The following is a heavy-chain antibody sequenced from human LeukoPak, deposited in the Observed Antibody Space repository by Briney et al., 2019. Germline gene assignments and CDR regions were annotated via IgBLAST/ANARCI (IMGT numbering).Heavy chain of an antibody. Sequence: PSETLSLTCTVSGYSISSHYYWAWIRRPPGKGLEWIGSISHSRGTFYNPSLKSRVTMSIDTSKNQFSLSLDSVTAADTAVYYCARFYCSGGSCYFYYYYYMDVWGKGTTVTVSS. J-gene: IGHJ6*03. CDR1: GYSISSHYY. CDR2: ISHSRGT. D-gene: IGHD2-15*01. V-gene: IGHV4-38-2*02. CDR3: ARFYCSGGSCYFYYYYYMDV.